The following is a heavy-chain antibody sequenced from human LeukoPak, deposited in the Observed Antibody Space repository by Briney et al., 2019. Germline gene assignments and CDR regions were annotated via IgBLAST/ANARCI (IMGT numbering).Heavy chain of an antibody. V-gene: IGHV1-8*01. CDR2: MNPNSGNT. Sequence: GASVKVSCKASGYTFTSYDINWVRQATGQGLEWMGWMNPNSGNTGYAQKFQGRVTITADKSTSTAYMELSSLRSGDTAVYYCARVLDSSSWTHDYWGQGTLVTVSS. J-gene: IGHJ4*02. D-gene: IGHD6-13*01. CDR3: ARVLDSSSWTHDY. CDR1: GYTFTSYD.